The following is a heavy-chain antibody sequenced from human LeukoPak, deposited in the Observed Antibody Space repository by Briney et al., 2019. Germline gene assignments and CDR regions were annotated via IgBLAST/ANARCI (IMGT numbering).Heavy chain of an antibody. J-gene: IGHJ4*02. Sequence: PGGSLRLSCAAPGFTFSSYGMHWVRQAPGKGLEWVAVIWYDGSNKYYADSVKGRFTISRDNSKNTLYLQMNSLRAEDTAVYYCAKSGSYGYSYFDYWGQGTLVTVSS. D-gene: IGHD5-18*01. V-gene: IGHV3-33*06. CDR2: IWYDGSNK. CDR3: AKSGSYGYSYFDY. CDR1: GFTFSSYG.